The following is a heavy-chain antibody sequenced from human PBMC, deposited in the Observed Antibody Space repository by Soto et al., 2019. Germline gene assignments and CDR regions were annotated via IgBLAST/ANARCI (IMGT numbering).Heavy chain of an antibody. J-gene: IGHJ4*02. CDR1: GFSFSTYN. Sequence: EVQVVESGGGLVKPGGSLRLSCATSGFSFSTYNMNWIRQAPGKGLEWVSSINGRSNYKYYTDSVKGRFAISRDNPKNSLYLQMASLRVEDTAVYYCVREDGLVGSNSAFDDWGQGTLFTVAS. D-gene: IGHD1-26*01. V-gene: IGHV3-21*02. CDR2: INGRSNYK. CDR3: VREDGLVGSNSAFDD.